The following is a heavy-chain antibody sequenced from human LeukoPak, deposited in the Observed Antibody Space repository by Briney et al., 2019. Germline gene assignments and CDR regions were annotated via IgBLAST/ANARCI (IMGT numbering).Heavy chain of an antibody. J-gene: IGHJ3*02. CDR1: GFTFSGSA. CDR3: TRQRPRFVLRFLEWLSFDAFDI. CDR2: IRSKANSYAT. D-gene: IGHD3-3*01. Sequence: GGSLRLSCAASGFTFSGSAMHWVRQASGKGLEWVGRIRSKANSYATAYAASVKGRFTISRDDSKNTAYLQMNSLKTEDTAVYYCTRQRPRFVLRFLEWLSFDAFDIWGQGTMVTVSS. V-gene: IGHV3-73*01.